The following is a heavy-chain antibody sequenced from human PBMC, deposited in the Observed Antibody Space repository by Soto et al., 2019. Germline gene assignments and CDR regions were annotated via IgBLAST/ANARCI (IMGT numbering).Heavy chain of an antibody. CDR3: ARHPRRRYYDFWSVYPQMNYYYYGMYV. CDR2: IYPGDSDT. CDR1: GYSFTSYW. Sequence: GESLKISCKGSGYSFTSYWIGWARQMPGKGLEWMGIIYPGDSDTRYSPSFQGQVTISADKSISTAYLQWSSLKASDTAMYYCARHPRRRYYDFWSVYPQMNYYYYGMYVCXQGSTVTVSS. J-gene: IGHJ6*02. D-gene: IGHD3-3*01. V-gene: IGHV5-51*01.